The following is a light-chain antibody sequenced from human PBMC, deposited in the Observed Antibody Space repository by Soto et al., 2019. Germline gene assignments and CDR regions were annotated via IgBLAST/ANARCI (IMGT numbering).Light chain of an antibody. Sequence: AIRMTQSPSSFSASTGDRVTITCRASQGISSYLAWYQQKPGKAPKLLIYAASTLQSGVPSSFSGSGSGTDFTLTITCLQTEDFATYYCQQYYSYPLTFGPGTKVDSK. CDR1: QGISSY. CDR2: AAS. CDR3: QQYYSYPLT. V-gene: IGKV1-8*01. J-gene: IGKJ3*01.